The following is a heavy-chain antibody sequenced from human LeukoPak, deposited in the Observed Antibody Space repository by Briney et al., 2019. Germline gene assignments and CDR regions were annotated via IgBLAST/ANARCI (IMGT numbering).Heavy chain of an antibody. CDR2: IKQDGSEE. J-gene: IGHJ6*03. CDR3: ARDFYSSSWVAYYMDV. Sequence: SGGSLRLSCVGSGFIFSSYWMSWVRQSPGKGLEWVANIKQDGSEEYSVDSLKGRFTISRDNAKNSLYLQMNSLRAEDTAVYYCARDFYSSSWVAYYMDVWGKGTTVTVSS. V-gene: IGHV3-7*01. D-gene: IGHD6-13*01. CDR1: GFIFSSYW.